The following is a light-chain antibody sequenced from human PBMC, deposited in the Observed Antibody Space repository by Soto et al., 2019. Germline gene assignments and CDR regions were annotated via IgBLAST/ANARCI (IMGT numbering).Light chain of an antibody. V-gene: IGKV1-5*03. CDR1: QSISDW. J-gene: IGKJ4*01. CDR3: QQYNGYST. Sequence: DIQMTQSPSTLSASVGDRVTITCRASQSISDWLAWYQQKPGKAPKLLIYRASNLESGVPSRFSGSGSGTEFTLTITSLQPDDFATYYCQQYNGYSTFGGGTKVEIK. CDR2: RAS.